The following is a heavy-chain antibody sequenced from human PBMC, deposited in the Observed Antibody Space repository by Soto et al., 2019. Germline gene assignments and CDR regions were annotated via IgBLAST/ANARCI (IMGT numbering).Heavy chain of an antibody. Sequence: PGGSLRLSCTAYGFTFGDYAMSWFRQAPGKGLEWVGFIRSKAYGGTTEYAASVKGRFFISRDDSKSIAYLQMKSLKTEDTAVYYCTRWGPILVDYYYGMDVWGQGTTVTVSS. V-gene: IGHV3-49*03. CDR3: TRWGPILVDYYYGMDV. D-gene: IGHD3-3*01. J-gene: IGHJ6*02. CDR2: IRSKAYGGTT. CDR1: GFTFGDYA.